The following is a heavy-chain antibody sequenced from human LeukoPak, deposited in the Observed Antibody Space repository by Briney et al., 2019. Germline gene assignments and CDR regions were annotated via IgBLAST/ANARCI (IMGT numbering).Heavy chain of an antibody. CDR2: FDPEDGET. D-gene: IGHD3-9*01. CDR3: ATDLTYFFDY. CDR1: GYTLTELS. J-gene: IGHJ4*02. V-gene: IGHV1-24*01. Sequence: ASVKVSCKVSGYTLTELSMHWVRQAPGKGLEWMGGFDPEDGETIYAHRFQGRVTTTEDTSTDTATIELSSLRSEDTAVYYCATDLTYFFDYWGQGTLVTVSS.